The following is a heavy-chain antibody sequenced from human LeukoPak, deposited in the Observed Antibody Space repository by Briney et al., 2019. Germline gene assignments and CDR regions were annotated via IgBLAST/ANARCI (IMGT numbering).Heavy chain of an antibody. CDR1: GFTFSSYA. CDR2: ISSGGSTI. Sequence: GALRLSCAASGFTFSSYAMSWVRQAPGKGLEWVSYISSGGSTIYYADSARGRFTISRDTAKNSLYLEMNSLRDEDTAMYYCVRGDQEASEPAFDYWGQGTLVTVSS. J-gene: IGHJ4*02. D-gene: IGHD1-14*01. CDR3: VRGDQEASEPAFDY. V-gene: IGHV3-48*02.